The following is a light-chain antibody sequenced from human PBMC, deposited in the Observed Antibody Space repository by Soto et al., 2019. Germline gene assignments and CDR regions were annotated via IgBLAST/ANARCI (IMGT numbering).Light chain of an antibody. CDR3: QVWDSSSDHVI. J-gene: IGLJ2*01. CDR1: NIGINS. Sequence: SYELTQPPSVSVAPGKTARITCGGDNIGINSVHWYQQKPGQAPVLVIYYDSNRPSGIPERFSGSNSGSTATLTISRVGAGDEAEYCCQVWDSSSDHVIFGGGTKLTDL. V-gene: IGLV3-21*01. CDR2: YDS.